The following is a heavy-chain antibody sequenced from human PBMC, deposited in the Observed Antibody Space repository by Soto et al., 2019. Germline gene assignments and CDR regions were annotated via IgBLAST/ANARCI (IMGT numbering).Heavy chain of an antibody. D-gene: IGHD6-13*01. V-gene: IGHV1-24*01. CDR1: GYTLTELS. CDR2: FDPEDGET. CDR3: ATVIAEFYGMDV. J-gene: IGHJ6*02. Sequence: ASVKVSCKVSGYTLTELSMHWVRQAPGKGLEWMGGFDPEDGETIYAQKFQGRVTMTEDTSTDTAYMELSSLRSEDTAVYYCATVIAEFYGMDVWGQETTVTVSS.